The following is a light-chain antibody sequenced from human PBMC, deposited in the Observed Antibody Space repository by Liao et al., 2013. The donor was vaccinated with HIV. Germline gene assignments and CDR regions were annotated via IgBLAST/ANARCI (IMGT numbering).Light chain of an antibody. CDR2: SDT. V-gene: IGLV3-21*01. CDR1: NIGIKS. CDR3: QVWDSSSDHWV. Sequence: SYELTQPPSVSVAPRKTARITCGGNNIGIKSVHWYQQKPGQAPVLVISSDTDRPSGIPERFSGSNSGNTATLTISSVEAGDEADYYCQVWDSSSDHWVFGGGTKLTVL. J-gene: IGLJ3*02.